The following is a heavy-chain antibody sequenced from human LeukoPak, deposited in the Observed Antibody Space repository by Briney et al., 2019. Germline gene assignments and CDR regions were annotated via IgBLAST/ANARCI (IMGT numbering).Heavy chain of an antibody. J-gene: IGHJ4*02. CDR2: IYSGGST. Sequence: GGSLRLSCAASGFTFSSYSMNWVRQAPGKGLEWVSVIYSGGSTYYADSVKGRFTISRDNSKNTLYLQMNSLRAEDTAVYYCARVFPWYFDYWGQGTLVTVSS. CDR3: ARVFPWYFDY. V-gene: IGHV3-53*01. CDR1: GFTFSSYS.